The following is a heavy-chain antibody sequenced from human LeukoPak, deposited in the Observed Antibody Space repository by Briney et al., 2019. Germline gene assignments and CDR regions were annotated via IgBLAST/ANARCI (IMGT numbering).Heavy chain of an antibody. CDR3: TTDFWLLERLEPSGGWYYFDY. Sequence: PGGSLRLSCAASGFTFSNAWMSWVRQAPGKGLEWVGRIKSKTDGGTTDYAAPVKGRFTISRDDSKNTLYLQMNSLKTEDTAVYYCTTDFWLLERLEPSGGWYYFDYWGQGTLVTVSS. V-gene: IGHV3-15*01. D-gene: IGHD1-1*01. CDR1: GFTFSNAW. J-gene: IGHJ4*02. CDR2: IKSKTDGGTT.